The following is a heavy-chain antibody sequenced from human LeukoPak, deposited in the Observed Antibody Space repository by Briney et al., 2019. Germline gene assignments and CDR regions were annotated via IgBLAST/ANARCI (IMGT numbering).Heavy chain of an antibody. CDR3: AKGIAGESAFDY. J-gene: IGHJ4*02. Sequence: PGGSLSLSCAASGFTFSSYAMSWVRQAPGKGLEWVSAISGSGGSTYYADSVKGRFTISRDNSKNTLYLQMNSLRAEDTSVYYCAKGIAGESAFDYWGQGTLVTVSS. D-gene: IGHD6-13*01. V-gene: IGHV3-23*01. CDR2: ISGSGGST. CDR1: GFTFSSYA.